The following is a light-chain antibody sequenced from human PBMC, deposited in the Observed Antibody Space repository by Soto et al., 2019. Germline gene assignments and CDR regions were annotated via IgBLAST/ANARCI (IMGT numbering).Light chain of an antibody. J-gene: IGKJ2*01. V-gene: IGKV4-1*01. CDR3: QQYYSIPFT. CDR2: GAS. Sequence: DFVMTQAPDSLAVSLGERATINCKSSQSVLYNSNNKNHLGWFQQKPGHPPKLLIYGASFRPSGVPDRFSGSGSGTDFTLTISSLQAEVVAVYYCQQYYSIPFTFGQGTKLEI. CDR1: QSVLYNSNNKNH.